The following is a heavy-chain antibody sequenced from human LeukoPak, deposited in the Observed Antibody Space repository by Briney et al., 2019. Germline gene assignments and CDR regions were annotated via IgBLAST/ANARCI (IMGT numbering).Heavy chain of an antibody. CDR1: GYTFTSYY. V-gene: IGHV1-69*13. CDR3: AKGTRDSGGYQY. CDR2: IIPMFGTA. J-gene: IGHJ4*02. D-gene: IGHD3-22*01. Sequence: SVKVSCKASGYTFTSYYMHWVRQAPGQGLEWMGGIIPMFGTASYAQKFQGKVTITADASRRTAYMELNSLRSEDTAVYYCAKGTRDSGGYQYWGQGTLVTVSS.